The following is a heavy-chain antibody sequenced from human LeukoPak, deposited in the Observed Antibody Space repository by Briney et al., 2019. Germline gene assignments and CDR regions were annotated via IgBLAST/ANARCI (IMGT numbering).Heavy chain of an antibody. CDR3: AKGYSSTWYWWFDL. CDR1: GFTFDGYV. D-gene: IGHD6-13*01. V-gene: IGHV3-9*01. CDR2: ISWDSGRV. J-gene: IGHJ2*01. Sequence: QAGGSLRLSCAASGFTFDGYVMNWVRQAPGKGLEWVSGISWDSGRVGYVDSVKGRFTISRDNAKNSLYLQMNSLRDEDTALYYCAKGYSSTWYWWFDLWGRGTPVTVSS.